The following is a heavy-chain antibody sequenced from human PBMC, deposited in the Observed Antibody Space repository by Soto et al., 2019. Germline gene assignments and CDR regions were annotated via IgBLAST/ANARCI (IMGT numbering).Heavy chain of an antibody. J-gene: IGHJ2*01. D-gene: IGHD3-10*01. CDR1: GFSFSSYW. CDR2: IKQDGSEK. CDR3: ARLRSLWSYKYFDL. V-gene: IGHV3-7*03. Sequence: GGSLRLSCAASGFSFSSYWMSWVRQASGKGLEWVANIKQDGSEKYSVDFVKGRFTISRDNAKNSLYLQMNSLRAEDTAVYYCARLRSLWSYKYFDLWGRGTLVTVSS.